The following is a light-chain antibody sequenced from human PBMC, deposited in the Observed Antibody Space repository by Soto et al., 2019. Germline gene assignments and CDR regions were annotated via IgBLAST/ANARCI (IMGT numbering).Light chain of an antibody. V-gene: IGKV1-27*01. Sequence: DTQMTLSPSSLRAVVGHRVTITCRASQGISNYLAWYQQKPEKVPKLLIYAASTLQSGVPSRFSGSGSGTDFTLTISSLQPEDAATYYWQKYNSAPWTFGQGTKVDIK. CDR3: QKYNSAPWT. CDR2: AAS. J-gene: IGKJ1*01. CDR1: QGISNY.